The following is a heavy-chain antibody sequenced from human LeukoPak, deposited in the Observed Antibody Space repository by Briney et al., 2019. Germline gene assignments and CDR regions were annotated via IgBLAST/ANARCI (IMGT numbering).Heavy chain of an antibody. CDR1: GDSVSSNSAA. D-gene: IGHD1-26*01. J-gene: IGHJ3*02. CDR3: GRVSSPWSPRDAFDI. V-gene: IGHV6-1*01. Sequence: SQTLSLTCAISGDSVSSNSAAWNWIRQSPSRGLEWLGRTYYRSKWYTDYAVSVKSRITINSDTSKNQFSLQLNSVTPEDTAVYYCGRVSSPWSPRDAFDIWGQGTMVTVSP. CDR2: TYYRSKWYT.